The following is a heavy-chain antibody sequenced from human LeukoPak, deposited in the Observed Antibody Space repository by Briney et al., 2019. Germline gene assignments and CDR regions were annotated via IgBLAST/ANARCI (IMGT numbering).Heavy chain of an antibody. CDR3: ARRVRGHNYYYMDV. CDR2: IIPIFGTA. V-gene: IGHV1-69*05. J-gene: IGHJ6*03. CDR1: GGTFSSYA. Sequence: ASVKVSCKASGGTFSSYAISWVRQAPGQGLEWMGGIIPIFGTANYAQKFQGRVAITTDESTSTAYMELSSLRSEDTAVYYCARRVRGHNYYYMDVWGKGTTVTVSS. D-gene: IGHD4/OR15-4a*01.